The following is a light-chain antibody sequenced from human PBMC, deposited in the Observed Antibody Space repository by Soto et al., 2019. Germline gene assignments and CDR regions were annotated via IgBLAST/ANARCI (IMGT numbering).Light chain of an antibody. CDR3: QQYRGSPPYT. Sequence: VLTQSPGTLSLSPGERANISCRARQSISSYYLAWYQQKPGQAPRLLMNGASSRATGIPHRGSGSGSGTDFALTISRLEPEDCGVYYCQQYRGSPPYTFGQGTRLEIK. V-gene: IGKV3-20*01. CDR1: QSISSYY. J-gene: IGKJ2*01. CDR2: GAS.